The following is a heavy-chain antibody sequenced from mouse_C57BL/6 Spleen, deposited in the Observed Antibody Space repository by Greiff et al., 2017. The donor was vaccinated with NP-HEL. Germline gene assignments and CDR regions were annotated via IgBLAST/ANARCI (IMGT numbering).Heavy chain of an antibody. V-gene: IGHV5-6*01. CDR3: ARHPDFDY. Sequence: EVKLVESGGDLVKPGGSLKLSCAASGFTFSSYGMSWVRQTPDKRLEWVATISSGGSYTYYPDSVKGRFTISRDNAKNTLYLQMSSLKSEDTAMYYCARHPDFDYWGKGTTLTVSS. J-gene: IGHJ2*01. CDR1: GFTFSSYG. CDR2: ISSGGSYT.